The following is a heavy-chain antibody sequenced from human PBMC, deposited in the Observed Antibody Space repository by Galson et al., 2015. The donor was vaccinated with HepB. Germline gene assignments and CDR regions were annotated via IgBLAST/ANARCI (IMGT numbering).Heavy chain of an antibody. J-gene: IGHJ2*01. D-gene: IGHD4-17*01. CDR3: ARDRFGPKTTVTSFDL. V-gene: IGHV4-31*03. CDR1: GGSISSGGYY. CDR2: IYYSGST. Sequence: TLSLTCTVSGGSISSGGYYWSWIRQHPGKGLEWIGYIYYSGSTYYNPSLKSRVTISVDTSKNQFSLKLSSVTAADTAVYYCARDRFGPKTTVTSFDLWGRGTLVTVSS.